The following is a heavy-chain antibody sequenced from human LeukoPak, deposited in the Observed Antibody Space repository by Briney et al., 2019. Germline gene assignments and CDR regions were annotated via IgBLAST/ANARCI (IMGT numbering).Heavy chain of an antibody. CDR3: ARAFIGRFGELLNP. CDR2: ISSSSSTI. Sequence: GGSLRLSCAASGFTFSSYSMNWVRQAPGKGLEWVSYISSSSSTIYYADSVKGRFTISRDNAKNSLYLQMNSLRAEDTAVYYCARAFIGRFGELLNPWGQGTLVTVSS. J-gene: IGHJ5*02. D-gene: IGHD3-10*01. CDR1: GFTFSSYS. V-gene: IGHV3-48*01.